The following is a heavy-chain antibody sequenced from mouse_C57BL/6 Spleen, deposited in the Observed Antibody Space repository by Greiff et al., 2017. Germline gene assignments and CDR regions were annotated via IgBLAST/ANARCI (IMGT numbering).Heavy chain of an antibody. V-gene: IGHV1-55*01. Sequence: QVQLKQPGAELVKPGASVKMSCKASGYTFTSYWITWVKQRPGQGLEWIGDIYPGSGSTNYNEKFKSKATLTVDTSSSTAYMQLSSLTSEDSAVYYCARWGTTVVETLYWYFDVWGTGTTVTVSS. CDR1: GYTFTSYW. CDR2: IYPGSGST. J-gene: IGHJ1*03. D-gene: IGHD1-1*01. CDR3: ARWGTTVVETLYWYFDV.